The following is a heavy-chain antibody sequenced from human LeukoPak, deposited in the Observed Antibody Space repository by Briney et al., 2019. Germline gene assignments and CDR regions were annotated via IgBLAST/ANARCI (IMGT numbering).Heavy chain of an antibody. Sequence: ASVKVSCKASGYTFTYCSLHWLQQAPGQGLERMRWITLYNGNTNYAKKFQGRVTITRDMSLGTAYIELSSLRSEDSAVYYWARAVYSSSWYYFDYWGQGTLVTVSS. CDR3: ARAVYSSSWYYFDY. V-gene: IGHV1-68*01. D-gene: IGHD6-13*01. CDR1: GYTFTYCS. CDR2: ITLYNGNT. J-gene: IGHJ4*02.